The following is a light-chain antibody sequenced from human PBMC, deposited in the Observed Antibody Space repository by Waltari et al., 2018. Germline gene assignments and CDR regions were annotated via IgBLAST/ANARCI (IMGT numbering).Light chain of an antibody. Sequence: EIVLTQSPGTLSLSPGERATLSCRASQTIRGSLAWYQQKPGQAPRLLIYGASSRAAGIPDRFSGSGSGTDFSVTISRLEPEDFAVYYCQHYVRLPVTFGRGTKVEIK. J-gene: IGKJ1*01. CDR3: QHYVRLPVT. CDR1: QTIRGS. CDR2: GAS. V-gene: IGKV3-20*01.